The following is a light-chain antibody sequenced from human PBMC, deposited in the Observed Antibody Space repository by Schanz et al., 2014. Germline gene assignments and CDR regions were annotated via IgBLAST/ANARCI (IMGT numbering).Light chain of an antibody. Sequence: DIQMTQSPSSLSASVGDRVTITCRASQSISSYLNWYQQKPGKAPKLLIYAASSLQSGVPSRFSGSGSGTDFTLTISSLQPEDFATYYCQQSNRVPFTFGPGTKVNVK. CDR2: AAS. CDR1: QSISSY. CDR3: QQSNRVPFT. V-gene: IGKV1-39*01. J-gene: IGKJ3*01.